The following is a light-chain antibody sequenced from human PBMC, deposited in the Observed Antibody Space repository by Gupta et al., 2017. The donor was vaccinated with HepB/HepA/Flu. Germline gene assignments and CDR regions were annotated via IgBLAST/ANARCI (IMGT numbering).Light chain of an antibody. CDR3: MQALQTPPT. V-gene: IGKV2-28*01. Sequence: DIVMTQSPLSLPVTPGEPASISCRSSQSLLHSNGYNCLDWYLQKPGQSPQLLIYLGSNRASGVPDRFSGRGSGTDFTLKISRVEAEDVGVYYCMQALQTPPTFGQGTKVEIK. CDR1: QSLLHSNGYNC. J-gene: IGKJ1*01. CDR2: LGS.